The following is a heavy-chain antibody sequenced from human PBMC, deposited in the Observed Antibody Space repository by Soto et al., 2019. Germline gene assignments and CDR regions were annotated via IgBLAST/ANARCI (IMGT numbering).Heavy chain of an antibody. CDR2: IIPIFGTA. J-gene: IGHJ6*02. CDR1: GGTFSSYA. D-gene: IGHD3-3*01. CDR3: ARGPILRSLAEDYYYYGMDV. Sequence: ASVKVSCKASGGTFSSYAISWVRQAPGQGLEWMGGIIPIFGTANYAQKFQGRVTITADESTSTAYMELSSLRSEDTAVYYCARGPILRSLAEDYYYYGMDVWGQGTTVTVSS. V-gene: IGHV1-69*13.